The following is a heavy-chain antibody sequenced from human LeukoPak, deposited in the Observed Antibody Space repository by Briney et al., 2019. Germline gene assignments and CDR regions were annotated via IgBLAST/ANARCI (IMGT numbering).Heavy chain of an antibody. CDR1: GGSFSGYY. CDR2: INHSGST. D-gene: IGHD5-18*01. Sequence: PETLSLTCAVYGGSFSGYYWSWIRQPPGKGLEWIGEINHSGSTNYNPSLKSRVTISVDTSKNQFSLKLSSVTAADTAVYYCARGYFGYSLDYWGQGTLVTVSS. J-gene: IGHJ4*02. V-gene: IGHV4-34*01. CDR3: ARGYFGYSLDY.